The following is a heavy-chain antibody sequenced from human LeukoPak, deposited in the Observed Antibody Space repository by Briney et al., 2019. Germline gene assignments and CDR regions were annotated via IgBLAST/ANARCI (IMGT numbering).Heavy chain of an antibody. Sequence: ASVKVSRKATGYTFSSYGISWVRQAPGQGLEWMGWISGYNGIAKYAQKLQGRVTMTTDTSTSTVYVELRSLRSDDTAVYYCAREYYYDSAGYSYHYYGMDVWGQGTTVTVSS. CDR1: GYTFSSYG. D-gene: IGHD3-22*01. CDR3: AREYYYDSAGYSYHYYGMDV. CDR2: ISGYNGIA. V-gene: IGHV1-18*01. J-gene: IGHJ6*02.